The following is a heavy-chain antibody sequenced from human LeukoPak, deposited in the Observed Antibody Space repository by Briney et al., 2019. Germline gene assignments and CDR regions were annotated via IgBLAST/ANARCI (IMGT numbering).Heavy chain of an antibody. CDR1: GYSISSGYY. Sequence: PSETLSLTCAVSGYSISSGYYWGWIRPPPGKGLEWIESIYHSGSTYYNPPLRSRVTTSVDTYKQPFSLKLSSVTAADTAVYYCATQRSSTSTVDYWGQGTLVTVSS. D-gene: IGHD2-2*01. CDR2: IYHSGST. V-gene: IGHV4-38-2*01. CDR3: ATQRSSTSTVDY. J-gene: IGHJ4*02.